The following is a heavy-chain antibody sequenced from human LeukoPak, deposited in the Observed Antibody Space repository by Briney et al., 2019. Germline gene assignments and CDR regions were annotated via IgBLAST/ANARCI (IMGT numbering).Heavy chain of an antibody. CDR3: ARGGYSSSWYWAIDY. CDR1: GFTFSSYS. Sequence: GGSLRLSCAASGFTFSSYSMNWVRQAPGKGLEWVSSISSSSSYIYYADSVKGRFTISRDNAKNSLYLQMNSLRAGDTAVYYCARGGYSSSWYWAIDYWGQGTLVTVSS. V-gene: IGHV3-21*01. D-gene: IGHD6-13*01. J-gene: IGHJ4*02. CDR2: ISSSSSYI.